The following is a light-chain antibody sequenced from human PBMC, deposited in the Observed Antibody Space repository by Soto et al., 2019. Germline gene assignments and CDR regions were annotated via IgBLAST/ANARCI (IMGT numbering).Light chain of an antibody. Sequence: VMTQSPATLSASPGERATLSCRASQNIRSTLAWYQQRRGQPPRILMYGASVRATGIPARFSGSGSGTEFTLTISGLQTEDFAVYYCQQYHDWPRTFGQGTKVDIK. V-gene: IGKV3-15*01. CDR3: QQYHDWPRT. J-gene: IGKJ1*01. CDR1: QNIRST. CDR2: GAS.